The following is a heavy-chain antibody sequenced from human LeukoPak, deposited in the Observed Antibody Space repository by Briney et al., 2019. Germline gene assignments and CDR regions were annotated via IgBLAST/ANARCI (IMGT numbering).Heavy chain of an antibody. CDR1: GYTFTSYG. V-gene: IGHV1-18*01. D-gene: IGHD4-17*01. J-gene: IGHJ5*02. Sequence: GAPVKVSCKASGYTFTSYGISWVRQAPGQGLEWMGWISDYNGNTNYAQKLQGRVTMTTDTSTSTAYMELRSLRSDDTAVYYCARDRSAVTSWFDPWGQGTLVTVSS. CDR3: ARDRSAVTSWFDP. CDR2: ISDYNGNT.